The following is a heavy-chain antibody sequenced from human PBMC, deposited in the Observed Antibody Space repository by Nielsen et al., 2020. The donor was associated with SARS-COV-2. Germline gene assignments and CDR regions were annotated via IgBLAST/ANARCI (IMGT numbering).Heavy chain of an antibody. Sequence: WIRQPPGKALEWLSYIGGNDRNIFYADSVKGRFTISRDNAEDSLSLQMNSLRAEDTAVYYCARGSSSWYSEDYYYGMDVWGQGTTVTVSS. D-gene: IGHD6-13*01. CDR3: ARGSSSWYSEDYYYGMDV. CDR2: IGGNDRNI. J-gene: IGHJ6*02. V-gene: IGHV3-48*03.